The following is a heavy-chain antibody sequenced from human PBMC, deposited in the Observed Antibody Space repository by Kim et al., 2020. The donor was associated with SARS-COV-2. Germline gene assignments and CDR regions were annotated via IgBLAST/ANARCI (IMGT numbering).Heavy chain of an antibody. CDR1: GGSISSYY. CDR3: ASLGAVREGYFDY. CDR2: IYYSGST. Sequence: SETLSLTCTVSGGSISSYYWSWIRQPPGKGLEWIGYIYYSGSTNYNPSLKSRVTISVDTSKNQFSLKLSSVTAADTAVYYCASLGAVREGYFDYWGQGTLVTVSS. J-gene: IGHJ4*02. V-gene: IGHV4-59*08. D-gene: IGHD3-10*01.